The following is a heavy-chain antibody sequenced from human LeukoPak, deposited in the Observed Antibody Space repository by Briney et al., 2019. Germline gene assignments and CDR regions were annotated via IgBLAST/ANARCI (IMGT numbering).Heavy chain of an antibody. V-gene: IGHV4-31*03. CDR3: ASHYYDSSGYYLNSDY. D-gene: IGHD3-22*01. CDR1: GGSISSGGDY. CDR2: IYYSGST. Sequence: SQTLSLTCTVSGGSISSGGDYWRWIRQHPGKGLEWIGYIYYSGSTYYNPSLKSRVTISVDTSKNQFSLKLSSVTAADTAVYYCASHYYDSSGYYLNSDYWLQGPLVTVSS. J-gene: IGHJ4*02.